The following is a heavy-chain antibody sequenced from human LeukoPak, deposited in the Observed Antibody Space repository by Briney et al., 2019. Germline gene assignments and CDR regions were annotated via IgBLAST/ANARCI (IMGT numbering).Heavy chain of an antibody. Sequence: GGSLRLSCVASGFTFSGSAMHWVRQASGKGLEWVGRIRSKPNSYATAYAASVQGRFTISRDDSQNTAYLQMNSLKTEDTAVYYCTRAYYDTSGYSPYWGQGTLVTVSS. CDR1: GFTFSGSA. D-gene: IGHD3-22*01. J-gene: IGHJ4*02. CDR2: IRSKPNSYAT. V-gene: IGHV3-73*01. CDR3: TRAYYDTSGYSPY.